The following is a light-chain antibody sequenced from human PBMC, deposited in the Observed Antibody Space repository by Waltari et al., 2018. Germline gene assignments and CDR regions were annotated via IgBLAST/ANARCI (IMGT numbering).Light chain of an antibody. CDR3: QQYNGWPPAWT. V-gene: IGKV3-15*01. Sequence: EIVMTQSPATLSLSPGERATLSCRASQSVYSDLAWYQQKPGQAPRLLIYASSTRAPGIPARFSGSGSGTEFTLTLSSLQSEDFAIYYCQQYNGWPPAWTFGQGTKVEIK. J-gene: IGKJ1*01. CDR2: ASS. CDR1: QSVYSD.